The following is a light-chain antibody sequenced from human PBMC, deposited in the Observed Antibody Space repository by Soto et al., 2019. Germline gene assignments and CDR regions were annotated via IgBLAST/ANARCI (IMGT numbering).Light chain of an antibody. V-gene: IGKV3-11*01. J-gene: IGKJ4*01. CDR1: QSVSSS. CDR3: QHRIDWPLT. CDR2: DAS. Sequence: EIVLTHSPATLSLSPGDRATLSCRASQSVSSSLVWYQQKPGQAPRLLIYDASTRATGIPARFSGSGSGTDFTLTISSLEPEDFAVYYCQHRIDWPLTFGGGTKVEIK.